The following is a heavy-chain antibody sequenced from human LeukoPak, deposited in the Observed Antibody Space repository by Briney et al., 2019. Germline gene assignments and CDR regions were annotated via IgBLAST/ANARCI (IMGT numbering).Heavy chain of an antibody. V-gene: IGHV1-18*01. CDR3: ARDDCSYGDYYFDI. CDR1: GYTFTSYG. CDR2: ISAYNGNT. D-gene: IGHD4-17*01. J-gene: IGHJ3*02. Sequence: GASVKVSCKASGYTFTSYGISWVRQAPGQGLEWMGWISAYNGNTNYAQKLQGRVTMTTDTSTSTAYMELRSLRSDDTAVYYCARDDCSYGDYYFDIWGQGTIVTVSS.